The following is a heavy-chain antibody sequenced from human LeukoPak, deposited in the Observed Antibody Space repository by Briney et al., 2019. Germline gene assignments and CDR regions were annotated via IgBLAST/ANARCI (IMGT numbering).Heavy chain of an antibody. CDR2: IIPIFGTA. V-gene: IGHV1-69*05. J-gene: IGHJ3*02. D-gene: IGHD3-22*01. Sequence: SVKVSCKASGGTFSSYAISWVRQAPGQGLEWMGRIIPIFGTANYAQKFLGRVTITTDESTRTAYMELSSLRSEDTAMYYCARQYYYDSSNYYVGGAFDIWGQGTMVTVSS. CDR1: GGTFSSYA. CDR3: ARQYYYDSSNYYVGGAFDI.